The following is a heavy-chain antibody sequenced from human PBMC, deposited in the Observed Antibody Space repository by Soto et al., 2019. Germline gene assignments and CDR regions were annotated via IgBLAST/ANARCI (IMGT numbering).Heavy chain of an antibody. CDR3: AKDITIVGVPPPNDWFDP. D-gene: IGHD3-3*01. Sequence: EVQLLESGGGLVQPGGSLRLSCAAPGFTFRSYAMSWVRQAPGKGLEWVAAISGSGGTTYYADSVKGRFTISRDNSKNTLYLQMNSLRAEDTAVYYCAKDITIVGVPPPNDWFDPWGQGTLVTVSS. CDR2: ISGSGGTT. CDR1: GFTFRSYA. V-gene: IGHV3-23*01. J-gene: IGHJ5*02.